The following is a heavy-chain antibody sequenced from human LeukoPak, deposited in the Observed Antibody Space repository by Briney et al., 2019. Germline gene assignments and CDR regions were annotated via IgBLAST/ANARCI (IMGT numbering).Heavy chain of an antibody. CDR1: GGSISSYL. D-gene: IGHD3-22*01. V-gene: IGHV4-59*01. CDR2: IYYSGST. J-gene: IGHJ4*02. Sequence: PSETLSLTCTVSGGSISSYLWSWIRQPPRKGLEWIGYIYYSGSTNYNPSLKSRVTISVDTSKNQFSLKLSSVTAADTAVYYCARAVGSMIVDWGQGTLVTVSS. CDR3: ARAVGSMIVD.